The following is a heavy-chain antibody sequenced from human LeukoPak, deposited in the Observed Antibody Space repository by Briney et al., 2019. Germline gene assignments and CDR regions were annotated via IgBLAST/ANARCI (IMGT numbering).Heavy chain of an antibody. D-gene: IGHD3-22*01. J-gene: IGHJ4*02. CDR3: AIKLSSGGY. CDR2: VSPNSANT. Sequence: ASVKVSCKASGYTFTSYDVNWVRQAPGQGLEWMGWVSPNSANTAYAQKFQGRVTMTRNTSISTAYMELSSLRSEDTAVYYCAIKLSSGGYWGQGTLVTVSS. V-gene: IGHV1-8*01. CDR1: GYTFTSYD.